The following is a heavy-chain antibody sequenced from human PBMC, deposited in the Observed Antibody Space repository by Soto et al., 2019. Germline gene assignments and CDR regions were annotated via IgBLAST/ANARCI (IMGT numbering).Heavy chain of an antibody. CDR3: AKPLFYSDRWYFDY. D-gene: IGHD3-9*01. CDR2: IYYSGST. J-gene: IGHJ4*02. CDR1: GGSTSSYY. V-gene: IGHV4-59*01. Sequence: SETLSLTCTVSGGSTSSYYWSWIRQPPGKGLEWIGYIYYSGSTNYNPSLKSRVTISVDTSKNTVYLQMNSLRPEDTAVYYCAKPLFYSDRWYFDYWGQGTPVTVSS.